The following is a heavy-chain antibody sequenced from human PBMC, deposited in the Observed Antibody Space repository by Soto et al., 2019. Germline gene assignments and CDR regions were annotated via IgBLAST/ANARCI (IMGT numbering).Heavy chain of an antibody. CDR3: ASNIAVATPGYYYALDV. CDR1: GLTFSNYD. Sequence: PGGSLRLSCAASGLTFSNYDMNWVLQAPGKGLEWVSYISSSSSTIYYADSVRGRFTISRDNAKNSLWLQMNSLRAEDSAVYYCASNIAVATPGYYYALDVWGQGTTVTVYS. D-gene: IGHD6-19*01. J-gene: IGHJ6*02. V-gene: IGHV3-48*01. CDR2: ISSSSSTI.